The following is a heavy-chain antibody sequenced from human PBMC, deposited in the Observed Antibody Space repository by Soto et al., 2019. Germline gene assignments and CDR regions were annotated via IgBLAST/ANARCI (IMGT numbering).Heavy chain of an antibody. J-gene: IGHJ6*02. CDR2: IYSGGST. Sequence: EVQLVESGGGLIQPGGSLRLSCAASGFTVSSNYMSWVRQAPGKGLEWVSVIYSGGSTYYADSVKGRFTISRDNSKNTLYLQMYSLRAEDTAVYYCARDRGGSYDYYYYGMDVWGQGTTVTVSS. D-gene: IGHD1-26*01. CDR3: ARDRGGSYDYYYYGMDV. V-gene: IGHV3-53*01. CDR1: GFTVSSNY.